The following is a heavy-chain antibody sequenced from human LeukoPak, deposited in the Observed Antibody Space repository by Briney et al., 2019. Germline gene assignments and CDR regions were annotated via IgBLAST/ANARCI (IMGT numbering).Heavy chain of an antibody. Sequence: WASVKVSCKASGYTFTGYYMHWVRQAPGQGLEWMGWINPNSGGTDYAQKFQGRVTMTRDTSITTAYMELSRLRSDDTAVYYCARAIDVAATPDYWGQGSLVTVSS. CDR3: ARAIDVAATPDY. D-gene: IGHD2-15*01. CDR2: INPNSGGT. J-gene: IGHJ4*02. V-gene: IGHV1-2*02. CDR1: GYTFTGYY.